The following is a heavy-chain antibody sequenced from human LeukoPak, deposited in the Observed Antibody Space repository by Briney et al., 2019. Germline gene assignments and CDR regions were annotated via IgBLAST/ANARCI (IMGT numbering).Heavy chain of an antibody. D-gene: IGHD6-13*01. V-gene: IGHV4-59*08. CDR1: GGSISSYY. Sequence: PSETLSLTCTVSGGSISSYYWSWIRQPPGKGLEWIGYIYYSGSTNYNPSLKSRVTISVDTSKNQFSLKLSSVTAADTAVYYCARHFRAHPSSCFQHWGQGTLVTVSS. CDR3: ARHFRAHPSSCFQH. CDR2: IYYSGST. J-gene: IGHJ1*01.